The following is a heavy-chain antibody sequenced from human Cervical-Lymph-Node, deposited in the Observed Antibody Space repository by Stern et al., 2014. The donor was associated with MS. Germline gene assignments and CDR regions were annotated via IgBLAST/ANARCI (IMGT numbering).Heavy chain of an antibody. CDR2: IWYDGSNK. J-gene: IGHJ4*02. D-gene: IGHD6-19*01. Sequence: VQLVQSGGGVVQPGRSLRLSCAASGFTFSSYGMHWVRQAPGKGLEWVAVIWYDGSNKYYADSVKGRFTISRDNSKNTLYLQMNSLRAEDTAVYYCARIAVAGIFDYWGQGTLVTVSS. V-gene: IGHV3-33*01. CDR3: ARIAVAGIFDY. CDR1: GFTFSSYG.